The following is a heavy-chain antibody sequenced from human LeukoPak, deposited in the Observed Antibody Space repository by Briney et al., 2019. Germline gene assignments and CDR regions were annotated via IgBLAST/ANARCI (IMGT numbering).Heavy chain of an antibody. Sequence: GGSLRLSCAASGFTFSNYAMSWVRQAPGKGLEWVSAIIGSGTNTYCADSVKGRFTISRDNSKNTVYLQMSSLRAEDTAIYYCAKRGSGSSGLYYFDYWGQGTLVSVSS. D-gene: IGHD3-10*01. J-gene: IGHJ4*02. V-gene: IGHV3-23*01. CDR3: AKRGSGSSGLYYFDY. CDR1: GFTFSNYA. CDR2: IIGSGTNT.